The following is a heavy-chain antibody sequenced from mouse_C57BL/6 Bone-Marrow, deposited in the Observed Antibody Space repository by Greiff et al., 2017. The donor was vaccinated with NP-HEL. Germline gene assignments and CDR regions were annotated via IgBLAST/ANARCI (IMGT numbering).Heavy chain of an antibody. D-gene: IGHD1-1*01. V-gene: IGHV1-55*01. CDR1: GYTFTSYW. CDR2: IYPGSGST. J-gene: IGHJ2*01. Sequence: QVQLQQPGAELVKPGASVKMSCTASGYTFTSYWITWVKQRPGQGLEWIGDIYPGSGSTNYNEKFKSKATLTVDTSSSTAYMQLSSLTSEDSAVYYGARAGGYYYGSSYGNYWGQGTTRTVSS. CDR3: ARAGGYYYGSSYGNY.